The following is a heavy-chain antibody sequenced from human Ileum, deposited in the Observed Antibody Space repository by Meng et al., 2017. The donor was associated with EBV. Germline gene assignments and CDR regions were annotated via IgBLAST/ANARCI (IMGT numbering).Heavy chain of an antibody. D-gene: IGHD5-24*01. Sequence: QITFKEVRTTMVQPPQHLTIACTLAEFLLRHSGLGMGWIRQPPGKALEWLALIYWDDDKRYSPSLKSRLTITKDTSKNQVVLTMTNMDPVDTATYYCAHSDPLEMATCFDYWGQGTLVTVSS. CDR3: AHSDPLEMATCFDY. V-gene: IGHV2-5*02. CDR2: IYWDDDK. CDR1: EFLLRHSGLG. J-gene: IGHJ4*02.